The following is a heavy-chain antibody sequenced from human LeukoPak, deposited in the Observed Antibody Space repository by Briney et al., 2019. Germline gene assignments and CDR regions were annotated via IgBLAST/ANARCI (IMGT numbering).Heavy chain of an antibody. D-gene: IGHD1-26*01. CDR1: GFTFNTYA. J-gene: IGHJ4*02. CDR3: AKDASGSYWYCFDY. V-gene: IGHV3-23*01. Sequence: GGSLRLSCAASGFTFNTYAMSWVRQAPGKGLEWVSGISGTGDSTYYAGSVKGRFTISRDDSKNTLYLQMKSLTAEDTAVYYCAKDASGSYWYCFDYWGQGTLVTVSS. CDR2: ISGTGDST.